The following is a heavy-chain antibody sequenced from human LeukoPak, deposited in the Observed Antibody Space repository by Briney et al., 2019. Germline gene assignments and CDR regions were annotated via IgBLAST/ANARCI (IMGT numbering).Heavy chain of an antibody. CDR1: GGSISSHY. CDR3: ARVGSNDAFDI. V-gene: IGHV4-59*11. D-gene: IGHD4-11*01. J-gene: IGHJ3*02. Sequence: SETLSLTCTVSGGSISSHYWSWIRQPPGKGLGWIGYIYYSGSTNYNPSLKSRVTISVDTSKNQFSLKLSSVTAADTAVYYCARVGSNDAFDIWGQGTMVTVSS. CDR2: IYYSGST.